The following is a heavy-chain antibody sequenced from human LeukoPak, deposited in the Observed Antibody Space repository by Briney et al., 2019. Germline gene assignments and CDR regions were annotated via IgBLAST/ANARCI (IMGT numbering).Heavy chain of an antibody. D-gene: IGHD2/OR15-2a*01. J-gene: IGHJ4*02. V-gene: IGHV1-18*01. CDR3: GREFRNSVSCFHPDY. CDR2: ISGHNANT. CDR1: GYTFNNFG. Sequence: ASVKVSCKASGYTFNNFGISWVRQAPGQGLEWMGWISGHNANTKCAQKFQGRVTMTTDTSMSTAYMELRSLRSDDTAVYYCGREFRNSVSCFHPDYWGQGTLVTVSS.